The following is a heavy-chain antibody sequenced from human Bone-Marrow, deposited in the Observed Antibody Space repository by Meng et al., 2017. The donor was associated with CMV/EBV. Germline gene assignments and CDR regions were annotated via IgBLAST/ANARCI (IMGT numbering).Heavy chain of an antibody. J-gene: IGHJ4*02. CDR1: GFTFSNAW. Sequence: GESLKISCAASGFTFSNAWMSWVRQAPGKGLEWVGRIKSKTDGGTTDYAAPVKGRFTISRDNAKNSLYLQMNSLRAEVTAVYDCATDGIYYDSSGYNYWGQGTLVTVSS. V-gene: IGHV3-15*01. D-gene: IGHD3-22*01. CDR3: ATDGIYYDSSGYNY. CDR2: IKSKTDGGTT.